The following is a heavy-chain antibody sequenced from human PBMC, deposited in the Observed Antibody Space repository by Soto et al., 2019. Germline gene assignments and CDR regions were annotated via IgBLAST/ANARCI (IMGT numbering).Heavy chain of an antibody. CDR2: IFRSGAT. CDR3: ARDRGADRPNWFAP. CDR1: GYSISGGYH. V-gene: IGHV4-38-2*02. Sequence: SETLSLTCAVSGYSISGGYHWGWIRQPPGKGLEWIASIFRSGATHYSPSLKSRATISXXXXXXQXSXKXXXVTAADTAVYYCARDRGADRPNWFAPWGQGTQVT. D-gene: IGHD3-10*01. J-gene: IGHJ5*02.